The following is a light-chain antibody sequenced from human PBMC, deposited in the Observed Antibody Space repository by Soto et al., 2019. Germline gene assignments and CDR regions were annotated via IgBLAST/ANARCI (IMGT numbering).Light chain of an antibody. CDR1: QSVNSH. CDR2: GAS. CDR3: QPYNNWPLT. J-gene: IGKJ4*01. Sequence: IVMTQSPATLPVSPGERATLSCRTSQSVNSHLAWYQHKPGQAPRLLIYGASSRATGIPTRFSGSGSGTEFTLTIDSLQSEDFAIYYCQPYNNWPLTFGGGTKVESK. V-gene: IGKV3-15*01.